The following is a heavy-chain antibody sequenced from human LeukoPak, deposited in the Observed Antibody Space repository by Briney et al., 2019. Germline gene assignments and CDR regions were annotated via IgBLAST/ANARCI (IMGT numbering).Heavy chain of an antibody. J-gene: IGHJ4*02. V-gene: IGHV4-59*08. D-gene: IGHD2-15*01. Sequence: SETLSLTCTVSGGSISSYYWSWIRQPPGKGLEWIGYIYYSGSTNYNPSLKSRVTISVDTSKNQFSLKLSSVTAADTAVYYCASSFCSGASCYKKDYYLDYWGQGTLVPVSS. CDR2: IYYSGST. CDR1: GGSISSYY. CDR3: ASSFCSGASCYKKDYYLDY.